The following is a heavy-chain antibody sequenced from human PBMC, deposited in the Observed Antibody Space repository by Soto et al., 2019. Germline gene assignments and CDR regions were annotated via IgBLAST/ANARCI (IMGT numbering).Heavy chain of an antibody. D-gene: IGHD3-10*01. CDR3: ARQGYYGSGSYYKFRWFDP. J-gene: IGHJ5*02. V-gene: IGHV4-59*08. CDR2: IYYSGST. Sequence: PSETLSLTCTVSGGSIRSYYWSWIRQPPGKGLEWIGYIYYSGSTNYNPSLKSRVTISVDTSKNQFSLKLSSVTAADTALYYCARQGYYGSGSYYKFRWFDPWGQGTQVTVSS. CDR1: GGSIRSYY.